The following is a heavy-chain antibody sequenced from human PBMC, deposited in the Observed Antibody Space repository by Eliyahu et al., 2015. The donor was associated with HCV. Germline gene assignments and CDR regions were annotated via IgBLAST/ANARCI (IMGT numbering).Heavy chain of an antibody. Sequence: EVQVLESGGGLVQPGGSLRLSCAASGFTFSNNAMTWVRQAPGKGLEWVAAISGDGYYIYYADSVKGRFTISRDNSKNTMWLQMNSLRAEDTALYYCAKNLGSSASYDYWGQGTRVTVSS. J-gene: IGHJ4*02. V-gene: IGHV3-23*01. CDR1: GFTFSNNA. CDR3: AKNLGSSASYDY. D-gene: IGHD1-26*01. CDR2: ISGDGYYI.